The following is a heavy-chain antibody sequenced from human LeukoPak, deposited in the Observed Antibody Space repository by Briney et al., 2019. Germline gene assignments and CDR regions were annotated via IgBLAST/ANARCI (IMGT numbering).Heavy chain of an antibody. CDR2: INTDGTIT. V-gene: IGHV3-74*01. CDR1: GFTFSTSW. CDR3: ASRIDVSHDAFDI. J-gene: IGHJ3*02. Sequence: GSLRLSCAASGFTFSTSWMHWVRQAPGKGLVWVSRINTDGTITTYADSVKGRFTISRDNAKNTMYMQMNSLRAEDTAVYYCASRIDVSHDAFDIWGQGTVVTVSS. D-gene: IGHD5/OR15-5a*01.